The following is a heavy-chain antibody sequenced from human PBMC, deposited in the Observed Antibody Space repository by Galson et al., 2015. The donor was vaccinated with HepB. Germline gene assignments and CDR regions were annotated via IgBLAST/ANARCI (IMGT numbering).Heavy chain of an antibody. D-gene: IGHD3-22*01. V-gene: IGHV4-38-2*02. CDR2: IYHSGST. J-gene: IGHJ5*02. Sequence: LSLTCAVSGYSISSGYYWGWIRQPPGKGLEWIGSIYHSGSTYYNPSLKSRVTISVDTSKNQFSLKLSSVTAADTAVYYCARDLTMIVVVTTGWFDPWGQGTLVTVSS. CDR1: GYSISSGYY. CDR3: ARDLTMIVVVTTGWFDP.